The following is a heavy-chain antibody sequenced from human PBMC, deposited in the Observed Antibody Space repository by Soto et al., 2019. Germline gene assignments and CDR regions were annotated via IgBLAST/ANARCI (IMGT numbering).Heavy chain of an antibody. J-gene: IGHJ6*03. CDR3: ARGRADFSPYYYYMDV. CDR1: EYTFTAYH. D-gene: IGHD3-3*01. V-gene: IGHV1-2*04. Sequence: ASVKVSCKASEYTFTAYHIHWVRQAPEQGLEWMGWINPNSGGTNYAQKFQGWVTMTRDTSISTAYMELSRLKSDDTAVYYCARGRADFSPYYYYMDVWGKGTTVTVYS. CDR2: INPNSGGT.